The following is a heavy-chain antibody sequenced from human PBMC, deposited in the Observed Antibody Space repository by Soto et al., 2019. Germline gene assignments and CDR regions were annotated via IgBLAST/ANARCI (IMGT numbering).Heavy chain of an antibody. CDR3: ARDISGVVTPFDY. Sequence: HPGGSLRLSCAASGFIFNTHGMHWVRQAPGKGLKWVAAISYDGSETYYTDSVKGRFTISRDNSKNTLYLQMNSLRAEDTAVYYCARDISGVVTPFDYWGQGTLVTVSS. D-gene: IGHD3-3*01. CDR2: ISYDGSET. V-gene: IGHV3-30*03. CDR1: GFIFNTHG. J-gene: IGHJ4*02.